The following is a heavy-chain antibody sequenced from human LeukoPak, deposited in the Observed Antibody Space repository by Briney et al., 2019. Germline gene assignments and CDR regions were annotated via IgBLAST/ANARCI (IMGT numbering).Heavy chain of an antibody. CDR3: ARAGYCSSTSCLDAFDI. Sequence: SQTLSLTCTVSGGSISSYYWSWIRQPPGKGLEWIGYIYYSGSTNYNPSLKSRVTISVDTSKNQFSLKLSSVTAADTAVYYCARAGYCSSTSCLDAFDIWGQGTMVTVSS. J-gene: IGHJ3*02. CDR1: GGSISSYY. D-gene: IGHD2-2*01. V-gene: IGHV4-59*01. CDR2: IYYSGST.